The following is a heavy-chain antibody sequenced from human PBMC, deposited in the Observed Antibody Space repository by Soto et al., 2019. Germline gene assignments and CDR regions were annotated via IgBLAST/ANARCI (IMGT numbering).Heavy chain of an antibody. Sequence: ESGGGSVQPGGSLRLSCAASGFTFSDYNMNWVRQAPGKGLEWVSYISSRHTIYYADSVKGRFTISRDNAKNSLYLQMNGLRAEDPAVYYCARIASYGDILFDFWGQGMLVTVSS. D-gene: IGHD4-17*01. CDR1: GFTFSDYN. V-gene: IGHV3-48*01. CDR3: ARIASYGDILFDF. J-gene: IGHJ4*02. CDR2: ISSRHTI.